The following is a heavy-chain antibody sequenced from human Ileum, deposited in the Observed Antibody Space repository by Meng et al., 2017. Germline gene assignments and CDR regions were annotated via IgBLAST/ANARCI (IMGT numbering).Heavy chain of an antibody. CDR1: GASISSSIW. Sequence: QVQLQESGPGLVKPSGTLSRTCAVSGASISSSIWWSWVRQPPEKGLEWIGEIHHSGTTNYSPSLKSRLTISVDKSKNQFSLKLQSVTAADTAVYFCARGVVSGSHYNTYWGQGILVTVSS. CDR3: ARGVVSGSHYNTY. CDR2: IHHSGTT. J-gene: IGHJ4*02. D-gene: IGHD3-10*01. V-gene: IGHV4-4*02.